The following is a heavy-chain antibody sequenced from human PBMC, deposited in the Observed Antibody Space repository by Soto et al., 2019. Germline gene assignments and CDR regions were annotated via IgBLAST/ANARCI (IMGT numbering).Heavy chain of an antibody. D-gene: IGHD3-22*01. CDR1: GFNFNTYA. CDR2: TSTSGGGS. CDR3: AKVRISGYYEFDF. Sequence: EVQLLESGGGLVQPGGSLRLSCAASGFNFNTYAMSWVRQAPGKGLEWVSSTSTSGGGSFYADSVKGRFTMSRDNFKNMVYLQMNSLRVEDTDIYYCAKVRISGYYEFDFWGQGTLVTVSS. J-gene: IGHJ4*02. V-gene: IGHV3-23*01.